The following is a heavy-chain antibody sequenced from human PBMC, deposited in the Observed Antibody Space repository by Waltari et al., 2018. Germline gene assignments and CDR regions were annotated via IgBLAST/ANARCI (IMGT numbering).Heavy chain of an antibody. J-gene: IGHJ4*02. CDR3: ARVGRENCSGGSCYSGEYDY. Sequence: EVQLVESGGGLVKPGGSLRLSCAASGFTFSSYSMNWVRQAPGKGLEWVSSISSSSSYINYADPVKGRVTDSRDNAKNSLYLQRNSLRAEDTAVYYCARVGRENCSGGSCYSGEYDYWGQGTLVTVSS. D-gene: IGHD2-15*01. CDR1: GFTFSSYS. V-gene: IGHV3-21*01. CDR2: ISSSSSYI.